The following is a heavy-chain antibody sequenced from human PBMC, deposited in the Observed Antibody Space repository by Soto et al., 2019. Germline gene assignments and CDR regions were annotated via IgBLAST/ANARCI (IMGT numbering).Heavy chain of an antibody. CDR3: AKGPRAPPPHDYGMDV. CDR2: ISGSGGST. V-gene: IGHV3-23*01. CDR1: GFTFSSYV. Sequence: EVQLLESGGGLVQPGGSLRVSCVASGFTFSSYVMNWVRQAPGKGLYWVSGISGSGGSTYYADSVKGRFTISRDNSKNTLYRQMNSLRVEDTAVYYCAKGPRAPPPHDYGMDVWGQGTTVTVSS. J-gene: IGHJ6*02.